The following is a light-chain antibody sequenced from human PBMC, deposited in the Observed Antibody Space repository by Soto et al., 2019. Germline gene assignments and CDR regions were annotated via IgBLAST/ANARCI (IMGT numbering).Light chain of an antibody. J-gene: IGKJ5*01. CDR3: QQYDILPIT. CDR2: DAS. CDR1: QDINIY. V-gene: IGKV1-33*01. Sequence: DIQMTQSPSSLFASVGDRVTITCQATQDINIYLNWYQQKPGKAPNLLIYDASNLEIGVPSRFSGSGSGTHFTFTISSLQTEDIGTYYCQQYDILPITFGRGTRLDI.